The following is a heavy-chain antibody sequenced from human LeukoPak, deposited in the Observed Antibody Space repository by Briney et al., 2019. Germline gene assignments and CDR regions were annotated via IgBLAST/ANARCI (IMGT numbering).Heavy chain of an antibody. J-gene: IGHJ6*02. Sequence: GASVKVSCKASGYTFTSYDINWVRQATGQGLEWMGWMNPNSGNTGYAQKFQGRVTMTRNTSISTAYMELSSLRSEDTAVYYCARGQWFGELTYYYYGMDVWGQGTTVTVSS. CDR1: GYTFTSYD. D-gene: IGHD3-10*01. CDR2: MNPNSGNT. CDR3: ARGQWFGELTYYYYGMDV. V-gene: IGHV1-8*01.